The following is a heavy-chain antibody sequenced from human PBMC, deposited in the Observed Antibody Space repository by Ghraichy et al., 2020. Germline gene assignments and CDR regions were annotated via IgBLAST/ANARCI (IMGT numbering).Heavy chain of an antibody. V-gene: IGHV4-39*01. D-gene: IGHD4-17*01. CDR2: IYYSGST. J-gene: IGHJ4*02. CDR1: GGSISSSSYY. Sequence: SETLSLTCTVSGGSISSSSYYWGWIRQPPGKGLEWIGSIYYSGSTYYNPSLKSRVTISVDTSKNQFSLKLSSVTAADTAVYYCARQYGDYVRTGYYFDYWGQGTLVTVSS. CDR3: ARQYGDYVRTGYYFDY.